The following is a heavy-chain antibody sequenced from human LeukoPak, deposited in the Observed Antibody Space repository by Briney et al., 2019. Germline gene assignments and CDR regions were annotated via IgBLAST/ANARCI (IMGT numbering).Heavy chain of an antibody. CDR1: GYTFTGYY. CDR2: INPNSGGT. CDR3: ARDDRQQLVFGWFDP. D-gene: IGHD6-13*01. J-gene: IGHJ5*02. Sequence: ASVKVSCKASGYTFTGYYMHWVRQAPGQGLGWMGWINPNSGGTNYAQKFQGRVTMTRDTSISTAYMELSRLRSDDTAVYYCARDDRQQLVFGWFDPWGQGTLVTVSS. V-gene: IGHV1-2*02.